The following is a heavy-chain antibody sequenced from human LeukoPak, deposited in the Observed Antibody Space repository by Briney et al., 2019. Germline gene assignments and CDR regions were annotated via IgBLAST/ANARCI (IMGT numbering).Heavy chain of an antibody. V-gene: IGHV1-18*01. CDR2: ISAYNGNT. CDR3: ARDLPYSGSYRFDY. Sequence: ASVKVSCKASGYTFTSYGISWVRQAPGQGLEWMGWISAYNGNTNYAQKLQARVTMTTDTSTSTAYMELRSLRSDDTAVYYCARDLPYSGSYRFDYWGQGTLVTVSS. CDR1: GYTFTSYG. D-gene: IGHD1-26*01. J-gene: IGHJ4*02.